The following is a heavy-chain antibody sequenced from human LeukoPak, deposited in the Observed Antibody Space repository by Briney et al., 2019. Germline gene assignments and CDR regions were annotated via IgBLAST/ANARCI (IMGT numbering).Heavy chain of an antibody. CDR2: ISSSSDT. CDR1: GFTFSDYY. CDR3: ARGGGNMAAAVPFDS. J-gene: IGHJ4*02. Sequence: GGSLRLSCAASGFTFSDYYMSWIRQAPGKGLEWVSSISSSSDTKYADSVKGRFTISRDNAKNSLYLQMNGLRDEDTAVYYCARGGGNMAAAVPFDSWGQGTLVTVSS. D-gene: IGHD6-13*01. V-gene: IGHV3-11*06.